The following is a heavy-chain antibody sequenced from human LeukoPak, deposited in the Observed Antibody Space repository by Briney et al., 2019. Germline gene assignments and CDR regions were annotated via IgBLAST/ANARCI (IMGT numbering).Heavy chain of an antibody. V-gene: IGHV3-30*18. CDR3: AKGPLRGTAAAIDY. Sequence: GGSLSLSCAASGFTFSSYSMNWVRQAPGKGLEWVAVISYDGRNIHYPDSVKGRFTISRDISTDTLWLQMDSLRTEDTAVYYCAKGPLRGTAAAIDYWGQGTLVTVSS. D-gene: IGHD2-2*01. J-gene: IGHJ4*02. CDR2: ISYDGRNI. CDR1: GFTFSSYS.